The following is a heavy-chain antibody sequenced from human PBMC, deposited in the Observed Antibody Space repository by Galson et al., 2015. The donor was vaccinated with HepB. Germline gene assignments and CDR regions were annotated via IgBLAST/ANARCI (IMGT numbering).Heavy chain of an antibody. CDR2: IYWDDDK. J-gene: IGHJ6*02. CDR3: ARSRSEILDTFAMDV. V-gene: IGHV2-5*02. CDR1: GFSLTTIGVG. Sequence: ALVKPTQTLTLTYTFSGFSLTTIGVGVGWIRQPPGKALQWLALIYWDDDKRYTPSLESRLTIPKDTFKNQVVLTMTNMDPVDTATYYCARSRSEILDTFAMDVWGQGTSIIVSS. D-gene: IGHD6-19*01.